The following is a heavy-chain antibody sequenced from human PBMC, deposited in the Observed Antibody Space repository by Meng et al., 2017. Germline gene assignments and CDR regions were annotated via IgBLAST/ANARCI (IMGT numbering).Heavy chain of an antibody. CDR3: AGRGPHWLYCSGGSCYPRPFDY. CDR1: GGSFSGYY. D-gene: IGHD2-15*01. V-gene: IGHV4-34*01. Sequence: SETLSLTCAVYGGSFSGYYWSWIRQPPGKGLEWIGEIKHRGSTNYNPSLKSRVTISVDTSKNQFSRKLSSVTAADTAVYCCAGRGPHWLYCSGGSCYPRPFDYWGQGTLVTVSS. J-gene: IGHJ4*02. CDR2: IKHRGST.